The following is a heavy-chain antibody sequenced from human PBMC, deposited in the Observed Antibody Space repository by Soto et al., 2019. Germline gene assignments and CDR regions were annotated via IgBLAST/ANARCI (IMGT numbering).Heavy chain of an antibody. V-gene: IGHV3-23*01. CDR1: GFSFNTYA. CDR2: INYSGRTT. Sequence: EVQLLESGGGLVQPGGSLRLSCETSGFSFNTYAMTWVRQAQGMGLEWVAVINYSGRTTFHARCVKGRFTISRDNSMNTVFLQRDSLRAEDTAVYYCVKQRGSGKNYYYNMDVWGLGTTVIVSS. CDR3: VKQRGSGKNYYYNMDV. D-gene: IGHD3-10*01. J-gene: IGHJ6*02.